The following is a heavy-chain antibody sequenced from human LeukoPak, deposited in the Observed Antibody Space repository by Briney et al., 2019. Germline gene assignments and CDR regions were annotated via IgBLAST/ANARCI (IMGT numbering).Heavy chain of an antibody. CDR3: ARTSRHFYGSGTNLTPWPAGMDV. Sequence: SETLSFTCTVSGGSMSGFFWTWIRQPPGRELEWIGSIYYSGSSTKYNPSLKSRVTISVDTSKSQFSLTLNSATAADTAVYYCARTSRHFYGSGTNLTPWPAGMDVWGQGTTVTVSS. V-gene: IGHV4-59*01. J-gene: IGHJ6*02. CDR2: IYYSGSST. D-gene: IGHD3-10*01. CDR1: GGSMSGFF.